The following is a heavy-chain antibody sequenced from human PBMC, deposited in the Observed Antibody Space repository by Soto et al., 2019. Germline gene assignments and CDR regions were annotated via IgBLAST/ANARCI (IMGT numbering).Heavy chain of an antibody. CDR2: IIPIFGTA. V-gene: IGHV1-69*13. D-gene: IGHD3-3*01. CDR3: ATSRITIFGVVIGSPDAFDI. Sequence: SVKVSCKASGGTFSSYAISWVRQAPGQGLERMGGIIPIFGTANYAQKFQGRVTITADESTSTAYMELSSLRSEDTAVYYCATSRITIFGVVIGSPDAFDIWGQGTMVTVSS. J-gene: IGHJ3*02. CDR1: GGTFSSYA.